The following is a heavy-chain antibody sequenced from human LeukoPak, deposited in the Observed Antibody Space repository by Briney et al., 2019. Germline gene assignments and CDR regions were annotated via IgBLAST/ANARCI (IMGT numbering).Heavy chain of an antibody. CDR1: GASISSGSYF. Sequence: SETLSLTCTVSGASISSGSYFWTWIRQPAGKGLEWIGRIYPIGSTNYNPSLKSRVTMSVDTSQNQFSLKLTSVTAADTAVYYCARNIIGYCTNGICYTGDYFDYWGQGTLVTVSS. V-gene: IGHV4-61*02. D-gene: IGHD2-8*01. J-gene: IGHJ4*02. CDR2: IYPIGST. CDR3: ARNIIGYCTNGICYTGDYFDY.